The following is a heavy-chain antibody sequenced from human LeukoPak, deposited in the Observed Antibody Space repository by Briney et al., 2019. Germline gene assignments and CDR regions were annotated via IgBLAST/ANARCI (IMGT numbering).Heavy chain of an antibody. D-gene: IGHD3-22*01. V-gene: IGHV3-23*01. CDR3: ARPRDSSDYYYTSPFDY. CDR1: GFTFSSYA. J-gene: IGHJ4*02. Sequence: GGSLRLSCAASGFTFSSYAMSWVRQAPGKGLEWVSGISNGGGSTYHADSVKGRFTISRDNSKNTLYLQMNSLRAEDTAVYYCARPRDSSDYYYTSPFDYWGQGTLVTVSS. CDR2: ISNGGGST.